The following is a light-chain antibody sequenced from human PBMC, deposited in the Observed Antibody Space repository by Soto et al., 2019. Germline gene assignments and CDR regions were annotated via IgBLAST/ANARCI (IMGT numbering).Light chain of an antibody. CDR3: QVWDTRSEHYV. Sequence: ELTQSPSVSVAPGQTVSITCGGSSIGSKSVHWYQQKPGQAPVLVVYDDSDRRSGIPERFSGSNSGNTATLTITRVEAGDEADYHCQVWDTRSEHYVFGAGTKVTIL. J-gene: IGLJ1*01. CDR2: DDS. CDR1: SIGSKS. V-gene: IGLV3-21*02.